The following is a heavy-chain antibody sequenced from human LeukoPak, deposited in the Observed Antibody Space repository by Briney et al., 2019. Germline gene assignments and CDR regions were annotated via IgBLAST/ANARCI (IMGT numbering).Heavy chain of an antibody. J-gene: IGHJ3*02. Sequence: SETLSLTCAVYGGSFSGYYWSWIRQPPGKGLEWIGEINHSGSTNYNPSLKSRVTISVDTSKNQFSLKLSSVTAADTAVYYCSIAAAGPHAFDIWGQGTMVTVSS. CDR1: GGSFSGYY. CDR2: INHSGST. D-gene: IGHD6-13*01. V-gene: IGHV4-34*01. CDR3: SIAAAGPHAFDI.